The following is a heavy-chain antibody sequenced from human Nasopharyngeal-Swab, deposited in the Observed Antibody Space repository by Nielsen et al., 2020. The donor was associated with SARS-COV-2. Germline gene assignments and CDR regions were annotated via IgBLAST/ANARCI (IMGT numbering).Heavy chain of an antibody. V-gene: IGHV3-23*01. Sequence: GESLKISCAASGFTFSSYAMSWVRQAPGKGPEWVSAISGSGGSTYYADSVKGRFTISRDNSKNTLYLQMNSLRAEDTAVYYCAQGNYFDYWGQGTLVTVSS. CDR2: ISGSGGST. CDR1: GFTFSSYA. CDR3: AQGNYFDY. J-gene: IGHJ4*02.